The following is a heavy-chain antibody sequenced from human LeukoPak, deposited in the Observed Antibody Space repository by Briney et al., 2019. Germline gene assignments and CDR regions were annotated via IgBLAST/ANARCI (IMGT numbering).Heavy chain of an antibody. CDR2: IYDSGST. D-gene: IGHD1-26*01. V-gene: IGHV4-59*08. Sequence: SETLSLTCSVSGGSMKDYYWSWIRQPPGRGLEWIRYIYDSGSTNYNPSLKSRVTISIDTSKNQFSLKLSSVTAADTAMYYCARHMYSGRYYGIDYWGQGTLVTVSS. CDR3: ARHMYSGRYYGIDY. J-gene: IGHJ4*02. CDR1: GGSMKDYY.